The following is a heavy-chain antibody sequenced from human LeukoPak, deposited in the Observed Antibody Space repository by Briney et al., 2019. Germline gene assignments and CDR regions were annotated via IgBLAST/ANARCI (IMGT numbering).Heavy chain of an antibody. CDR2: ISSSSADT. V-gene: IGHV3-23*01. CDR3: AKEPGAAAGNHFDY. Sequence: GGSLRLSCAASGLTFSSHAMSWVRQAPGKGLEWVSGISSSSADTYYADSVRGRFTISRDNSKHTLYLQMNSLRAEDTAVYYCAKEPGAAAGNHFDYWGQGTLVTVSS. D-gene: IGHD6-13*01. CDR1: GLTFSSHA. J-gene: IGHJ4*02.